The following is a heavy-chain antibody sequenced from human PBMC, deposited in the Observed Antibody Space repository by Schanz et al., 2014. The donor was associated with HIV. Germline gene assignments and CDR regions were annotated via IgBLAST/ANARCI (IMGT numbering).Heavy chain of an antibody. V-gene: IGHV4-31*03. Sequence: QVQLQESGPGLVKPSQTLSLTCTVSGDSITSSISSGGYYWSWIRQHPGKGLEWIGYIYYSGSTYYNPSLKSRVTMSVDTSKNQFSLKLSSVTAADTAVYYCARGSGLTHFYFYGMDVWGQGTTVIVS. D-gene: IGHD3-9*01. CDR2: IYYSGST. J-gene: IGHJ6*02. CDR1: GDSITSSISSGGYY. CDR3: ARGSGLTHFYFYGMDV.